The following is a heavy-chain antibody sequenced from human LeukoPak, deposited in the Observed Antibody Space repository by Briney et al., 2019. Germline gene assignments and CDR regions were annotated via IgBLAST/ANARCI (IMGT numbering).Heavy chain of an antibody. V-gene: IGHV4-38-2*02. CDR2: IYHSGST. J-gene: IGHJ4*02. CDR3: AGGGGGSYYLGY. CDR1: GYSISSGYY. Sequence: SETLSLTCTVSGYSISSGYYWGWIRQPPGKGLEWIGSIYHSGSTYYNPSLKSRVTISVDTSKNQFSLKLSSVTAADTAVYYCAGGGGGSYYLGYWGQGTLVTVSS. D-gene: IGHD1-26*01.